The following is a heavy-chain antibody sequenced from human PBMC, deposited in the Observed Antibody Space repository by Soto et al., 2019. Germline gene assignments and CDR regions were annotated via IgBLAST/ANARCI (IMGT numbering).Heavy chain of an antibody. CDR2: IKPDGSGN. Sequence: EVRLVESGGDLVQPGGSLRLSCAASGFIFSSSWMTWVRQAPGKGLEWLGTIKPDGSGNYYVDSVKGRFTISRDNAQNSLYMQMSGLRADDTAVYYCAKKDYYYVTSNAGWFDPLGQGTLVTVSS. J-gene: IGHJ5*02. V-gene: IGHV3-7*05. CDR1: GFIFSSSW. D-gene: IGHD3-10*02. CDR3: AKKDYYYVTSNAGWFDP.